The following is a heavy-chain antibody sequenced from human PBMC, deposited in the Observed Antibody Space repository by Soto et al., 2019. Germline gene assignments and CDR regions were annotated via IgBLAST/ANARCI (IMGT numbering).Heavy chain of an antibody. V-gene: IGHV4-30-4*01. Sequence: SETLSLTCTVSGGSISSGDYYWSWLRQPPGKGLEWIGYIYYSGSTYYNPSLKSRVTISVDTSKNQFSLKLSSVTAADTAVYYCARTIYYVPYYFDDWGQGTLVTVSS. D-gene: IGHD3-10*02. CDR2: IYYSGST. CDR3: ARTIYYVPYYFDD. J-gene: IGHJ4*02. CDR1: GGSISSGDYY.